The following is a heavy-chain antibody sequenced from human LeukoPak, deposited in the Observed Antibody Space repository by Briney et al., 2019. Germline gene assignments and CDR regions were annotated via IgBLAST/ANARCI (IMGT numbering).Heavy chain of an antibody. CDR3: AREGRSSTPGY. D-gene: IGHD2-15*01. J-gene: IGHJ4*02. CDR1: GGSISSYY. CDR2: ISASGNT. V-gene: IGHV4-4*07. Sequence: SGTLSLTCTVPGGSISSYYWTWVRQSAGKGLEWIGRISASGNTNYNPSLKSRVTMSVDTSTNQFSLKLTSVTAADTAVYYCAREGRSSTPGYWGQGTLVTVSS.